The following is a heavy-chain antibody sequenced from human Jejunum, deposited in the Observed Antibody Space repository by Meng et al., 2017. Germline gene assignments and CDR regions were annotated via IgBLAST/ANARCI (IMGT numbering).Heavy chain of an antibody. CDR1: GDSVSSDNYY. D-gene: IGHD1-26*01. J-gene: IGHJ4*02. CDR2: VYYSGHT. Sequence: QLQSLGPGQLRPSQNPSLTCPFSGDSVSSDNYYWSWIRQPPGQGLEWIGYVYYSGHTDYNPSLKRRVTISIDKSTNQFSLRLSSVTAADTAVYYCARVILYSGSYYFDFWGQGTLVTVSS. V-gene: IGHV4-61*01. CDR3: ARVILYSGSYYFDF.